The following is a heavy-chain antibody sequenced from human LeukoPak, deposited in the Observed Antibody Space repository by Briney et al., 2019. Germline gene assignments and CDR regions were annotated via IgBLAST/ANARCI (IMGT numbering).Heavy chain of an antibody. CDR3: ARDPHPYSSSWIDY. CDR1: GYSISSGYY. D-gene: IGHD6-13*01. CDR2: IYHSGST. J-gene: IGHJ4*02. Sequence: SETLSLTCTVSGYSISSGYYWGWIRQPPGKGLEWIGSIYHSGSTYYNPSLKSRVTISVDTSKNQFSLKLSSVTAADTAVYYCARDPHPYSSSWIDYWGQGTLVTVSS. V-gene: IGHV4-38-2*02.